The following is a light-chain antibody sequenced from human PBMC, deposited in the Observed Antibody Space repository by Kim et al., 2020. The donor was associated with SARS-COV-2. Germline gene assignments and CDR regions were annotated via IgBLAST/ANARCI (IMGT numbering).Light chain of an antibody. J-gene: IGLJ6*01. V-gene: IGLV4-60*03. CDR3: ETWDSYSKV. CDR2: VEGSGTF. CDR1: SGHTRSN. Sequence: SSVKLNSTQGSGHTRSNPAWHQQQPAEAARYLMKVEGSGTFNKGSGVPDRFSGSSSGADHSLTISSRQSEDEADYYCETWDSYSKVFDSGTQLTVL.